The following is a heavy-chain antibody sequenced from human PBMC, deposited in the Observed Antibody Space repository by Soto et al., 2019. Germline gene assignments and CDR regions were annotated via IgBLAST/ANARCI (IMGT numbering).Heavy chain of an antibody. J-gene: IGHJ4*02. Sequence: PGGSLRLSCAASGFTFSSYAMSWVRQAPGKGLEWVSAISGSGGSTYYADSVKGRFTISRDNSKNTLYLQMNSLRAEDTAVYYCAKDRTVLMVYATYFDYWGQGTLVTVSS. CDR1: GFTFSSYA. CDR3: AKDRTVLMVYATYFDY. D-gene: IGHD2-8*01. V-gene: IGHV3-23*01. CDR2: ISGSGGST.